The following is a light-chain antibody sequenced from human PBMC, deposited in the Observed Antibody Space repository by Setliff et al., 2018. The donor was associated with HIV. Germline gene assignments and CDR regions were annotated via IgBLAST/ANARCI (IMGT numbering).Light chain of an antibody. CDR1: SSDVGSYNL. CDR2: EGN. Sequence: SALTQPASVSGSPGQSITISCTGTSSDVGSYNLVSWYQQHPGKAPKLIIYEGNKRPSGVSTRFSGSKSGNTASLTISGLQAEDEADYYCCSSAGSSTSVFGTGTKVTVL. CDR3: CSSAGSSTSV. J-gene: IGLJ1*01. V-gene: IGLV2-23*01.